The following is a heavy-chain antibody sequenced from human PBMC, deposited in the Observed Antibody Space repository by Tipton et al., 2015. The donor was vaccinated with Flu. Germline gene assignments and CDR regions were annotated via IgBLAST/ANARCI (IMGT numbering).Heavy chain of an antibody. CDR2: TYYRSRWYF. Sequence: GLVKPSQTLSLTCAISGDSVSSYSDAWSWIRQSPSRGLEWLGRTYYRSRWYFDYAVSVRSRITIIPDTSKNQFSLQWNSVTPEDTAVYYCARDGATTTDAFDIWGQGILVTASS. CDR1: GDSVSSYSDA. D-gene: IGHD1-1*01. V-gene: IGHV6-1*01. CDR3: ARDGATTTDAFDI. J-gene: IGHJ3*02.